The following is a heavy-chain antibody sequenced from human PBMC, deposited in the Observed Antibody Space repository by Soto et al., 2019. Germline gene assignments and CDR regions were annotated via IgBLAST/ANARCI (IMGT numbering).Heavy chain of an antibody. Sequence: EVQLVESGGGLVQPGGSLRLSCAASGFTFSSYSMNWVRQAPGTVLEWVSYISSSSTTKYYADSVKGRFTISRDNAKNSLYLQMNRLRAKDTTVYYCARDGCSGSRCLNWIDPWGQGTLVTVSS. V-gene: IGHV3-48*01. CDR3: ARDGCSGSRCLNWIDP. CDR1: GFTFSSYS. J-gene: IGHJ5*02. D-gene: IGHD2-15*01. CDR2: ISSSSTTK.